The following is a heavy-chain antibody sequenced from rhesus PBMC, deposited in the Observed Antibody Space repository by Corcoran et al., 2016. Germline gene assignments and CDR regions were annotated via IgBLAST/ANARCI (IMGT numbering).Heavy chain of an antibody. J-gene: IGHJ4*01. CDR1: GFSPSTSGLG. CDR3: ARSTMVVVHLDY. V-gene: IGHV2S1*01. CDR2: IYWDNDK. D-gene: IGHD3-28*01. Sequence: QVTLKESGPALVKPTQTLTLTCTFSGFSPSTSGLGVGWIRQPPGKAMAWLASIYWDNDKYHSTSLNSRLNISKDTSKNQVVLTMTNMDPVDTATYYCARSTMVVVHLDYWGQGVLVTVSS.